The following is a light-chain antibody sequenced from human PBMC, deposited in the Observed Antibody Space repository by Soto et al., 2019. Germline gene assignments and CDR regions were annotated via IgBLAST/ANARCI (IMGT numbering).Light chain of an antibody. Sequence: QSVLTQPASVSGSPGQSITISCTGTSSDVADYKYVSWYQQHPGKAPKLMIYEVSDRPSGVSYRFSGSKSGNTASLTISGLQAEDEADYYCSSYTSGSTPYVVFGGGTKVTVL. CDR1: SSDVADYKY. J-gene: IGLJ2*01. V-gene: IGLV2-14*01. CDR2: EVS. CDR3: SSYTSGSTPYVV.